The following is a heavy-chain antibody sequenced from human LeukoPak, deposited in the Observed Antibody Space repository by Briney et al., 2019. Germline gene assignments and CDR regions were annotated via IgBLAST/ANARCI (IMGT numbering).Heavy chain of an antibody. CDR3: AKGAVAGNQKPGGY. J-gene: IGHJ4*02. D-gene: IGHD6-19*01. V-gene: IGHV3-53*01. Sequence: GGSLRLSCGASGFTVSSNYMSWVRQAPGKGLEWVSVIYSGGSTYYADSVKGRFTISRDNSKNTLYLQMNSLRAEDTAVYYCAKGAVAGNQKPGGYWGQGTLVTVSS. CDR2: IYSGGST. CDR1: GFTVSSNY.